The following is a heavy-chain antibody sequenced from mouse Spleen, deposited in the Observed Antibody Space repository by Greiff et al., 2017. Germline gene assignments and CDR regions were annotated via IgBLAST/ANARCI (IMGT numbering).Heavy chain of an antibody. J-gene: IGHJ2*01. CDR2: ISSGSSTI. D-gene: IGHD2-10*01. V-gene: IGHV5-17*02. CDR3: ARTFYGNHEDY. Sequence: DVKLQESGGGLVQPGGSRKLSCAASGFTFSSFGMHWVRQAPEKGLEWVAYISSGSSTIYYADTVKGRFTISRDNPKNTLFLQMTSLRSEDTAMYYCARTFYGNHEDYWGQGTTLTVSS. CDR1: GFTFSSFG.